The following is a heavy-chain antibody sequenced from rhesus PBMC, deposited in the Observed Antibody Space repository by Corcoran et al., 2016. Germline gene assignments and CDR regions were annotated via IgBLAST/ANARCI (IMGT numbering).Heavy chain of an antibody. Sequence: QVQLQQWGEGLVQPSEPLSLPCAVYGGTISDYYYWSWIRQPPGTGLGWIGYLYGNSASTNYNPSLKNRVTISKYTSKYQFSLKLSSVTAADTAVYYCARGVAAAGLFDVWGPGVLVTVSS. CDR1: GGTISDYYY. D-gene: IGHD6-25*01. CDR2: LYGNSAST. V-gene: IGHV4-73*01. J-gene: IGHJ5-1*01. CDR3: ARGVAAAGLFDV.